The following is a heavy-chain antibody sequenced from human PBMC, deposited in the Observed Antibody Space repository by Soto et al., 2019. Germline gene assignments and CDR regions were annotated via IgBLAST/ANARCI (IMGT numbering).Heavy chain of an antibody. CDR1: GLTFSNYW. Sequence: PGGSMELSCAASGLTFSNYWMTWVRQEPGKGLEWVANIKEDGSEKHYVDSVKGRFTISRDNAKNTLYLQMSSLRAEDTAVYYCARGFSAGKGSPPDFWGQRSLGTVSS. V-gene: IGHV3-7*03. CDR2: IKEDGSEK. CDR3: ARGFSAGKGSPPDF. D-gene: IGHD6-13*01. J-gene: IGHJ4*02.